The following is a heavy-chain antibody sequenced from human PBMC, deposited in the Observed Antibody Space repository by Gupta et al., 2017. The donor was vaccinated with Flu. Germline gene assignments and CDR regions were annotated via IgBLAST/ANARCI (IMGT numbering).Heavy chain of an antibody. J-gene: IGHJ4*02. CDR2: ISYDGSNK. CDR3: AKDGDLWIYDAPYYFDY. D-gene: IGHD3-22*01. CDR1: GFPFSSYG. V-gene: IGHV3-30*18. Sequence: QVQLVESGGGVVQPGRSLRLSCAASGFPFSSYGMHWVRQAPGKGLEWVAVISYDGSNKYYADSVKGRFTISRDNSKNTLYLQMNSLRAEDTAVYYCAKDGDLWIYDAPYYFDYWGQGTLVTVSS.